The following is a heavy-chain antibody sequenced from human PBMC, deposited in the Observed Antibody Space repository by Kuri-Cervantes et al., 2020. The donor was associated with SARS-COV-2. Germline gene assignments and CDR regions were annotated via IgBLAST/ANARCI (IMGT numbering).Heavy chain of an antibody. V-gene: IGHV3-49*03. CDR3: TRYCSSTSCYAEGVGLNRTDDY. CDR2: IRSKAYGGTT. J-gene: IGHJ4*02. D-gene: IGHD2-2*01. CDR1: GFTFGDYA. Sequence: GGSLRLSCTAPGFTFGDYAMSWFRQAPGKGLEWVGFIRSKAYGGTTEYAASVKGRFTISRDDSKSIAYLQMNSLKTEDTAVYYCTRYCSSTSCYAEGVGLNRTDDYWGQGTLVTVSS.